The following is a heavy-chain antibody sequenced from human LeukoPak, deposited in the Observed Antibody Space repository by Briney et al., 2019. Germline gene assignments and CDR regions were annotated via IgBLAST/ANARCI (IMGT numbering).Heavy chain of an antibody. D-gene: IGHD6-19*01. Sequence: GGSLRLSCAASGFSFSSYSMNWVRQAPGKGLEWVANIKQDGSAKYYVDSVKGRFTISRDNAKNSLYLQMNSLGAEDTAVYYCARTIREQWLTIDYWGQGTLVTFSS. CDR1: GFSFSSYS. J-gene: IGHJ4*02. CDR3: ARTIREQWLTIDY. V-gene: IGHV3-7*04. CDR2: IKQDGSAK.